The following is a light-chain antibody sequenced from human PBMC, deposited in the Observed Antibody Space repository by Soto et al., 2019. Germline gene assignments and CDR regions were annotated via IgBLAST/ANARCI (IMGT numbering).Light chain of an antibody. J-gene: IGLJ2*01. CDR3: LLYYGGAQV. Sequence: QTVVTQEPSLTVSPGGTVTLTCASSTGAVTSGYYPNWFQQKPGQAPRALIYSTSNKHPWTPARFSGSLPGGKAALTLSGVQPEDEAEYYCLLYYGGAQVFGGGTKLTVL. CDR2: STS. V-gene: IGLV7-43*01. CDR1: TGAVTSGYY.